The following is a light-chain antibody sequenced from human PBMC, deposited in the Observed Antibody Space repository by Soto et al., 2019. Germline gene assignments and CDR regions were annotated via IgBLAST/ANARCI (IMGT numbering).Light chain of an antibody. V-gene: IGKV1-27*01. Sequence: DFQMTQSPSSLSASVGDRVTITCRASQDISDHLAWYQHKPGKVPKLLIYEASTLQSGVTSRFSGGGSGTDFTLTISSLQPEDVATYYCQKYKRTPRTFGQGTKVELK. CDR1: QDISDH. CDR3: QKYKRTPRT. J-gene: IGKJ1*01. CDR2: EAS.